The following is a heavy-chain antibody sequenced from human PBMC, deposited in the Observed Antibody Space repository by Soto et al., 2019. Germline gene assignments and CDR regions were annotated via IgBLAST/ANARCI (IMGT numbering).Heavy chain of an antibody. CDR1: GYTFTRYA. V-gene: IGHV1-3*01. Sequence: ASVKVSCKASGYTFTRYAMHWVRQAPGKRLEWMGWINAGNGNTKYSQKFQGRVTITRDTSANTAYMELSSLRSEDTAVYYCARAGPIVRAMVYWGQGTLVTVSS. CDR3: ARAGPIVRAMVY. CDR2: INAGNGNT. J-gene: IGHJ4*02. D-gene: IGHD5-18*01.